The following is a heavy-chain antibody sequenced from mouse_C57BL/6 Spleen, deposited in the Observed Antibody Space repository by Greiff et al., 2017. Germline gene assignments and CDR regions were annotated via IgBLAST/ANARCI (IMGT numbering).Heavy chain of an antibody. Sequence: VQLQQPGAELVRPGASVTLSCKASGYTFTDYEMHWVKQTPVHGLEWIGAIDPETGGTAYNQKFKGKAILTADKSSSTAYMELRSLTSEDSAVYYCTGEWITTVVFDYWGQGTTLTVSS. CDR1: GYTFTDYE. CDR3: TGEWITTVVFDY. CDR2: IDPETGGT. J-gene: IGHJ2*01. V-gene: IGHV1-15*01. D-gene: IGHD1-1*01.